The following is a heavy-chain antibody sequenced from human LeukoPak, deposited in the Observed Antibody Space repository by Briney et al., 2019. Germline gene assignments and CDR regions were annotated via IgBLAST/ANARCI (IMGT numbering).Heavy chain of an antibody. CDR3: ARGHYDVLAASYKWTPDY. CDR2: ITSGGDYI. Sequence: GGSLRLSCAASGFTFNTFNMNWVRQAPGQGLEWVSSITSGGDYIYYADSVKGRFTTSRDNAKNSLSLQLNSLRVEDTAVYYCARGHYDVLAASYKWTPDYWGQGTLVTVSS. J-gene: IGHJ4*02. CDR1: GFTFNTFN. V-gene: IGHV3-21*01. D-gene: IGHD3-9*01.